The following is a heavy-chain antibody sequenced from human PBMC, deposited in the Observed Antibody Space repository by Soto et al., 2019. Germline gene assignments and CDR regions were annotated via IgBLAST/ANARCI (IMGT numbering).Heavy chain of an antibody. V-gene: IGHV4-4*02. Sequence: PSETLSLTCAVSGGSFTSNNWWTWVRQPPGQGLEWIGEIYRTGSTNYNPSLKSRVTISLDKSEDQFSLKVTSLTAADTAVYYCASRDPGTSVDYWGQGTLVTVSS. CDR1: GGSFTSNNW. CDR3: ASRDPGTSVDY. CDR2: IYRTGST. D-gene: IGHD1-7*01. J-gene: IGHJ4*02.